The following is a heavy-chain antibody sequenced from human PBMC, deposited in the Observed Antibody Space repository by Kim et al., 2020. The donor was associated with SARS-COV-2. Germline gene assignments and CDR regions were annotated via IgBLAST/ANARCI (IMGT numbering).Heavy chain of an antibody. CDR3: VRDGMATGNLDR. J-gene: IGHJ5*02. CDR2: I. D-gene: IGHD6-13*01. V-gene: IGHV3-48*02. Sequence: ILYADYVRGRFTISRDYAKNSLYLQTNSLRDEDTALYYCVRDGMATGNLDRWGQGTLVTVSS.